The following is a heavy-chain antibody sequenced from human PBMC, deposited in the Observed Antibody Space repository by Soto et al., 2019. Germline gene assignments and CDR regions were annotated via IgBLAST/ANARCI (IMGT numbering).Heavy chain of an antibody. Sequence: QVPLVQSGAEVKKPGSSVKVSCKASGGTFTSYAISWVRQAPGQGLEWMGGIIPIIGTANYAQKFQGRVTITADKYNSTAYMEMGSLRAEDTAMYYRARGLLSGSYLGDHDAFGIGGQGTTVTVSS. CDR3: ARGLLSGSYLGDHDAFGI. D-gene: IGHD1-26*01. J-gene: IGHJ3*02. V-gene: IGHV1-69*06. CDR1: GGTFTSYA. CDR2: IIPIIGTA.